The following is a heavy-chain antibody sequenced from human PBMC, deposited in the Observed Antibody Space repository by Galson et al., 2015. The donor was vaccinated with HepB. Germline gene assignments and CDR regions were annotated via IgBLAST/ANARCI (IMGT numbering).Heavy chain of an antibody. CDR3: VGDSGQYLFDY. CDR1: GFVFSTYN. CDR2: ISSSGSTI. Sequence: SLRLSCAASGFVFSTYNMNWVRQAPGKGLEWVSYISSSGSTIYYADSVKGRFSISRDNAKRSLYLQMKSLRAEDTAVYYGVGDSGQYLFDYWGQGTLVTVSS. V-gene: IGHV3-48*01. D-gene: IGHD2/OR15-2a*01. J-gene: IGHJ4*02.